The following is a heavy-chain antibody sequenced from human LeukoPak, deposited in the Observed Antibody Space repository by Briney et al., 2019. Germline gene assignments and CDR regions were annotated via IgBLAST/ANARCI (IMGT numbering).Heavy chain of an antibody. Sequence: GGSLRLSCAASGFTFSNYWMHWVRQAPGKGLEWVSSISGGTTYYADSVKGRFTISRDNSKNTVSLQMNSLRAEDTDCAKSVYHSGNYWGQGTLVTVSS. J-gene: IGHJ4*02. CDR2: ISGGTT. V-gene: IGHV3-23*01. CDR3: VYHSGNY. CDR1: GFTFSNYW. D-gene: IGHD3-10*01.